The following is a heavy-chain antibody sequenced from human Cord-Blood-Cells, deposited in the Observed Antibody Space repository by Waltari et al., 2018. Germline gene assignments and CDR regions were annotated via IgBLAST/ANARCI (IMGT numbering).Heavy chain of an antibody. Sequence: QVQLQQWGAGLLKPSETLSLTCAVYGGSFRGCNWSWIRKPPGKGLEWIGEINHSKSTNYNPPLQSRLTITVDTTKNQFSLKLRSVTAAATAVYYCARRKSGYGYVCCGMDVWGQGTSFTV. CDR1: GGSFRGCN. J-gene: IGHJ6*02. CDR2: INHSKST. CDR3: ARRKSGYGYVCCGMDV. D-gene: IGHD5-12*01. V-gene: IGHV4-34*01.